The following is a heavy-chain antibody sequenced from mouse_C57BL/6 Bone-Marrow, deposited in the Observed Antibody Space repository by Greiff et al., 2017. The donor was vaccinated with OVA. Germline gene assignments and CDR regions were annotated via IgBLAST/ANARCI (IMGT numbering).Heavy chain of an antibody. Sequence: QVQLQQSGAELVRPGASVTLSCKASGYTFTDYEMDWVKQTPVHGLEWIGAIDPETGGTAYNQKFKGKAILTADKSSSTAYMELRSLTSEDSAVYYCTRSCSNYEDFDYWGQGTTLTVSS. J-gene: IGHJ2*01. V-gene: IGHV1-15*01. D-gene: IGHD2-5*01. CDR2: IDPETGGT. CDR1: GYTFTDYE. CDR3: TRSCSNYEDFDY.